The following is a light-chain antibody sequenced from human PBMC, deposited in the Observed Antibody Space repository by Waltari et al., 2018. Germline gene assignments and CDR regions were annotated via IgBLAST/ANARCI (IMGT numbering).Light chain of an antibody. J-gene: IGKJ2*01. CDR1: QSISSW. CDR2: KAS. V-gene: IGKV1-5*03. Sequence: DIQMTQSPSTLPASVGDRVTITCRASQSISSWLAWYQQKPGKAPKLLIYKASTLESGVPSRFSGSGSGTEFTLTISSLQPDDFVTYYCQQYTSYSPYTFGQGTKLEIK. CDR3: QQYTSYSPYT.